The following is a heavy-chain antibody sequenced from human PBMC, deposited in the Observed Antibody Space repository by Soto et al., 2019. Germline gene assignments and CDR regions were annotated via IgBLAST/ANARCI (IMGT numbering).Heavy chain of an antibody. CDR2: ISAYNGNT. V-gene: IGHV1-18*01. Sequence: QVQLVQSGAEVKKPGASVKVSCKASGYTFTSYGISWVRQAPGQGLEWMRWISAYNGNTNYAQKLQGRVTMTTDTSTSTAYMELRSLRSDDTAVYYCARGCVSEHMVATCPLVYWGQGTLVTVSS. CDR1: GYTFTSYG. J-gene: IGHJ4*02. D-gene: IGHD5-12*01. CDR3: ARGCVSEHMVATCPLVY.